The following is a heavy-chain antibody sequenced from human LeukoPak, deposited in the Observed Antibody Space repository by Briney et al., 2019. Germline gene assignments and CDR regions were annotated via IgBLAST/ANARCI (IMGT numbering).Heavy chain of an antibody. V-gene: IGHV3-23*01. CDR3: AKGGPTGSNYFDF. Sequence: GGSLRLSCAASGFTFSSYAMSWVRQAPGKGLEWVSAISGSGGSTYYADSVKGRFTVSRDNSKTTLYLQMNSLRADDTAVYYCAKGGPTGSNYFDFWGQGTLVTVSS. J-gene: IGHJ4*02. CDR2: ISGSGGST. D-gene: IGHD1-26*01. CDR1: GFTFSSYA.